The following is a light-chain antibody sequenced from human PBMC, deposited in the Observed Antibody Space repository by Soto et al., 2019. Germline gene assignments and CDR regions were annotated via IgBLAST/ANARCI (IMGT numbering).Light chain of an antibody. Sequence: EIVLTQSPGTLSLSQGERATLSCRASQSVSIDLAWCQQTPGQAPRLLIYGASTRATGIPVRFSGSASGTEFTLTISSLQSEDFTVYYCQQYNKWPLTFGQGTKVDIK. CDR3: QQYNKWPLT. CDR2: GAS. V-gene: IGKV3-15*01. J-gene: IGKJ1*01. CDR1: QSVSID.